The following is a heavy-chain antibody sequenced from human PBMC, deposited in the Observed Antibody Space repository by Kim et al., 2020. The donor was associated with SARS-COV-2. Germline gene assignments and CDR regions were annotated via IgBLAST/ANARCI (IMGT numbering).Heavy chain of an antibody. J-gene: IGHJ3*02. CDR2: IYYSGST. CDR3: ARDVMGSSSGWPNDAFDI. V-gene: IGHV4-31*03. Sequence: SETLSLTCTVSGGSISSGGYYWSWIRQHPGKGLEWIGYIYYSGSTYYNPSLKSRATISVDTSKNQFSLKLSSVTAADTAVYYCARDVMGSSSGWPNDAFDIWGQGTMVTVSS. CDR1: GGSISSGGYY. D-gene: IGHD6-19*01.